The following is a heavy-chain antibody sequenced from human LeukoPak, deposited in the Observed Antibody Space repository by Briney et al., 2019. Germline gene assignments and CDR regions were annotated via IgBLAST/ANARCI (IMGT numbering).Heavy chain of an antibody. CDR2: IYYNGNT. Sequence: PSETLSLTCTVSGGSISNYYWSWIRQPPGKGLEWIGYIYYNGNTNYNPSLKSRVTMSVDTSKNQFSLKLRSVTAADTAVYYCSRYGSRTGPFDYWAREPWSPSPQ. CDR3: SRYGSRTGPFDY. V-gene: IGHV4-59*01. CDR1: GGSISNYY. D-gene: IGHD3/OR15-3a*01. J-gene: IGHJ4*02.